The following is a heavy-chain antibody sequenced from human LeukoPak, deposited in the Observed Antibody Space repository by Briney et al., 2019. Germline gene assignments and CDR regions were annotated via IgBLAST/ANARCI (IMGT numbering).Heavy chain of an antibody. CDR3: TSSYCSGGSCYHH. D-gene: IGHD2-15*01. J-gene: IGHJ4*02. V-gene: IGHV3-73*01. CDR1: GFTFSGSA. Sequence: PGGSLRLSCAASGFTFSGSAMHWVRQASGKGLEWVGRIRSKANSYATAYAASVKGRFTISRDDSKNTAYLQMNSLKTEDTAVYYCTSSYCSGGSCYHHWGQGTLVTVSS. CDR2: IRSKANSYAT.